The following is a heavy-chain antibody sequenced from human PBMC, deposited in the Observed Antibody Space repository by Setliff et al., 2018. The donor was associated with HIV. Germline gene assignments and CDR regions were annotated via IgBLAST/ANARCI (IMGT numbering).Heavy chain of an antibody. Sequence: SETLSLTCTVSGGSISSHYWSWIRQPAGKGLEWIGRIYTSGNTNYNPSLKSRVTMSVDTSKNQFSLRLSSVTAADTAVYYCARDFRLPVDAGLYYSYYMDVWGRGTTVTVSS. CDR3: ARDFRLPVDAGLYYSYYMDV. CDR1: GGSISSHY. D-gene: IGHD2-15*01. CDR2: IYTSGNT. V-gene: IGHV4-4*07. J-gene: IGHJ6*03.